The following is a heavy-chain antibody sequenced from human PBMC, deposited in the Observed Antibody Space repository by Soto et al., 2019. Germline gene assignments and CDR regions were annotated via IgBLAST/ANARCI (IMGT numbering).Heavy chain of an antibody. D-gene: IGHD3-10*01. CDR1: GFTFSSYA. J-gene: IGHJ5*02. Sequence: EVQLLESGGGLVQPGGSLRLSCAASGFTFSSYAMSWVRQAPGKGLEWVSAISGSGGSTYYADSVKGRFTISRDNSKNTLYLQRNSLRAEDTAVYYWAKDWKNYYGSGHYGGEWFDPWGQGTLVTVSS. CDR2: ISGSGGST. V-gene: IGHV3-23*01. CDR3: AKDWKNYYGSGHYGGEWFDP.